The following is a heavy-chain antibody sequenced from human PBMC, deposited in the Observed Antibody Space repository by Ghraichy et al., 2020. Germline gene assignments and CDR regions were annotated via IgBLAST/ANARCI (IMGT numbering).Heavy chain of an antibody. CDR2: IYNSGST. V-gene: IGHV4-59*01. CDR3: ARATSGTGPDY. Sequence: SETLSLTCTVSGGSISSYSWSWIRQPPGKGLEWIRYIYNSGSTNYNPSLKSRVTISADTSKNQFSLKLNSVTAADTAVYYCARATSGTGPDYWGQGTLVTVSS. CDR1: GGSISSYS. J-gene: IGHJ4*01. D-gene: IGHD6-13*01.